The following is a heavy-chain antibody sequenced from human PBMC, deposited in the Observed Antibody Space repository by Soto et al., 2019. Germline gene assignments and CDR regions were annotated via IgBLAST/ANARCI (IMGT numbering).Heavy chain of an antibody. V-gene: IGHV4-4*07. CDR1: GGSISSYY. Sequence: QVQLQESGPGLVKPSETLSLTCTVSGGSISSYYWSWIRQPAGKGLEWIGRIYTSGSTNYNPSLKSRVTMSVDTSKNQCSLKLSSVTAADTAVYYCARAGYCSSTSCYREGFDPWGQGTLVTVSS. CDR2: IYTSGST. J-gene: IGHJ5*02. CDR3: ARAGYCSSTSCYREGFDP. D-gene: IGHD2-2*02.